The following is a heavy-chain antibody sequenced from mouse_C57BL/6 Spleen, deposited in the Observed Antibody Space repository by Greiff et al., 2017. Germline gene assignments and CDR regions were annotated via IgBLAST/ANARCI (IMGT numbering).Heavy chain of an antibody. CDR2: ISSGGSYT. D-gene: IGHD3-2*02. J-gene: IGHJ3*01. V-gene: IGHV5-6*02. CDR1: GFTFSSYG. Sequence: EVKLVESGGDLVKPGGSLKLSCAASGFTFSSYGMSWVRQTPDKRLEWVATISSGGSYTYYPDSVKGRFTISRDNAKNTLYLQMSSLKSEDTAMYYCARRDSSGYGFAYWGQGTLVTVSA. CDR3: ARRDSSGYGFAY.